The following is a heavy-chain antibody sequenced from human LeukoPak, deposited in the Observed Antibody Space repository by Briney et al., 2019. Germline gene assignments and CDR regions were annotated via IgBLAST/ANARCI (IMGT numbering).Heavy chain of an antibody. D-gene: IGHD3-9*01. CDR2: ISSSSSYI. CDR3: ARYYDILTGGMDV. Sequence: GGSLRLSCAASGFTFSNYAMSWVRQAPGKGLEWVSSISSSSSYIYYADSVKGRFTISRDNAKNSLYLQMNSLRAEDTAVYYCARYYDILTGGMDVWGKGTTVTVSS. J-gene: IGHJ6*04. CDR1: GFTFSNYA. V-gene: IGHV3-21*01.